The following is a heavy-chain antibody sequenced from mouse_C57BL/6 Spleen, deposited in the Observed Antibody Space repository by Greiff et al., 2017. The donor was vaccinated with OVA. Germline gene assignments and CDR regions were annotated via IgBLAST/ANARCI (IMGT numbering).Heavy chain of an antibody. CDR1: GFTFSSYG. J-gene: IGHJ1*03. Sequence: DVMLVESWGDLVKPGGSLKLSCAASGFTFSSYGMSWVRQTPDKRLEWVATISSGGSYTYYPDSVKGRFTISRANAKNTLYLQMSSLTSEDSAMDYCARPYNDGRSDIDVWGTGTTVTVSS. D-gene: IGHD1-1*01. V-gene: IGHV5-6*02. CDR2: ISSGGSYT. CDR3: ARPYNDGRSDIDV.